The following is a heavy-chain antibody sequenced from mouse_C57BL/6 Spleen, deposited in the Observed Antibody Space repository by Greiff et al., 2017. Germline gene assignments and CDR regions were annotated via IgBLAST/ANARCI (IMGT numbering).Heavy chain of an antibody. CDR2: INPNNGGT. CDR3: ARPLTTACGIMDY. CDR1: GYTFTDYY. Sequence: VQLQQSGPELVKPGASVKISCKASGYTFTDYYMHWVKQSHGKSLEWIGDINPNNGGTSYNQKFKGKAALTVDKSSSTAYMELRSLTSEDSAVYYCARPLTTACGIMDYWGQGTSVTVSS. V-gene: IGHV1-26*01. D-gene: IGHD1-2*01. J-gene: IGHJ4*01.